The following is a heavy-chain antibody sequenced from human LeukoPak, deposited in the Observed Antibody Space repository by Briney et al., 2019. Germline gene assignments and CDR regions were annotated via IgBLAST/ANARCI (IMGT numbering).Heavy chain of an antibody. J-gene: IGHJ3*02. Sequence: GGSLRLSCAASGFTFSSYSMNWVRQAPGKGLEWVSSISSSSSYIYYADSVKGRFAISRDNAKNSLYLQMNSLRAEDTAVYYCARGGYSSGWSLDIWGQGTMVTVSS. D-gene: IGHD6-19*01. V-gene: IGHV3-21*04. CDR3: ARGGYSSGWSLDI. CDR1: GFTFSSYS. CDR2: ISSSSSYI.